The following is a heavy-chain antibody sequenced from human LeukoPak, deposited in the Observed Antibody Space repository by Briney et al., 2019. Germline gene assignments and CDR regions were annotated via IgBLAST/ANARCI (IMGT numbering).Heavy chain of an antibody. J-gene: IGHJ4*02. CDR3: AKDEGGPYDGSGYLDY. V-gene: IGHV3-43D*04. CDR2: ISWDGGST. D-gene: IGHD3-22*01. Sequence: GGSLRLSCAASGFTFDDYAMHWVRQAPGKGLEWDSLISWDGGSTYYADSVKGRFTISRDNSKNSLYLQMNSLRAEDTALYYCAKDEGGPYDGSGYLDYWGQGTLVTVSS. CDR1: GFTFDDYA.